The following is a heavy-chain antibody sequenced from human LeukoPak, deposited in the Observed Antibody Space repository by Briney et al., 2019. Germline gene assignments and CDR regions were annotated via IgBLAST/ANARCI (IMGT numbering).Heavy chain of an antibody. J-gene: IGHJ4*02. CDR1: GGSITSGDYY. CDR2: IYYSGST. D-gene: IGHD4-11*01. Sequence: SQTLSLTCTVSGGSITSGDYYWSWIRQPPGKGLEWIGYIYYSGSTYYNPSLKSRVTISVDTSKNQFSLKLSSVTAADTAVYYCARGSWSYSNYAGSFDYWGQGTLVTVSS. V-gene: IGHV4-30-4*01. CDR3: ARGSWSYSNYAGSFDY.